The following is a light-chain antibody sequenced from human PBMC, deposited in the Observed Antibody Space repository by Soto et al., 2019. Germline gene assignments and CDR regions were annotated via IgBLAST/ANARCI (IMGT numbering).Light chain of an antibody. CDR1: QSVSSY. CDR2: GAS. V-gene: IGKV3-20*01. Sequence: EIVLTQSPGTLSLSPGERATLSCRASQSVSSYLAWYQQKPGQAPRPLIYGASSRATGTPDRFSGSGSGTDFSLTISRLEPEDFAVYYCQQYNNWPLTFGGGTKVDNK. CDR3: QQYNNWPLT. J-gene: IGKJ4*01.